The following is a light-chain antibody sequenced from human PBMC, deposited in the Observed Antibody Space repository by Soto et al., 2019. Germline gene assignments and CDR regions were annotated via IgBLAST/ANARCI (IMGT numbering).Light chain of an antibody. J-gene: IGLJ1*01. CDR1: SSDVGGYDY. CDR2: DVS. V-gene: IGLV2-14*01. CDR3: SSYTGSNTYV. Sequence: QSVLTQPASVSGSPGQSIAVSCTGTSSDVGGYDYVSWYQQRPGIAPKLMIYDVSNRPSGVSNRFSGSKSGNTASLTISGLQAEDEADYYCSSYTGSNTYVFGTGTKVTVL.